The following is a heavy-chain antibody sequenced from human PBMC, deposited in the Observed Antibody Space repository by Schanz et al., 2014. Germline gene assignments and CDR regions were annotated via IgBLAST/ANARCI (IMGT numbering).Heavy chain of an antibody. V-gene: IGHV1-2*06. CDR2: INPNSGGT. CDR1: GYTFTDYY. CDR3: AREMLDIVATMDDDAFDI. Sequence: QVQLVQSGAEVKKLGASVKVSCKASGYTFTDYYMHWVRQAPGRGLEWMGRINPNSGGTNYAQKFQGRVTMTRDTSISTAYMEMSRLISDDTAVYYCAREMLDIVATMDDDAFDIWGQGTMVTVSS. J-gene: IGHJ3*02. D-gene: IGHD5-12*01.